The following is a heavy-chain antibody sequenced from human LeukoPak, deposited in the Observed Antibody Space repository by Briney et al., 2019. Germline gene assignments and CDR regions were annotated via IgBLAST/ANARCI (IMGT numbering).Heavy chain of an antibody. CDR2: IYYSGSA. CDR3: ARLTSTVTTTFDY. Sequence: SETLSLTCTVSGGSISSSSYYWGWIRQPPGKGLEWIGSIYYSGSAYYNPSLKSRVTISVDTSKNQFSLKLSSVTAADTAVYYCARLTSTVTTTFDYWGQGTLVTVSS. D-gene: IGHD4-17*01. V-gene: IGHV4-39*01. CDR1: GGSISSSSYY. J-gene: IGHJ4*02.